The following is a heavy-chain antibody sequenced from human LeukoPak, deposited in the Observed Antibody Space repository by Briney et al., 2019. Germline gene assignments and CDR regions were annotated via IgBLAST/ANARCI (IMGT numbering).Heavy chain of an antibody. D-gene: IGHD6-13*01. CDR2: ISSNGCST. CDR1: GFTFSSYA. J-gene: IGHJ4*02. V-gene: IGHV3-64D*06. Sequence: PGGSLRLSCSASGFTFSSYAMHWVRQAPGKGLEYVSAISSNGCSTYYADSVKGRFTISRDNSKNTLYLQMSSLRAEDTAVYYCVKEVGLSHSSSSWGYFDYWGQGTLVTVSS. CDR3: VKEVGLSHSSSSWGYFDY.